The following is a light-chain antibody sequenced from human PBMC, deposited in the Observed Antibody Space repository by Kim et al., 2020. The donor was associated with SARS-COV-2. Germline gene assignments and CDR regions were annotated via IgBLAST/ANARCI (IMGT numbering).Light chain of an antibody. CDR1: QGISSY. CDR2: AAS. CDR3: QQYYSYPHT. J-gene: IGKJ2*01. V-gene: IGKV1-8*01. Sequence: SASPRDRATLTCRASQGISSYLAWYQHTPGTAPKLLIYAASTLQSGVPSRFSGSGSGTDFTLTISCLQSEDFATYYCQQYYSYPHTFGQGTKLEI.